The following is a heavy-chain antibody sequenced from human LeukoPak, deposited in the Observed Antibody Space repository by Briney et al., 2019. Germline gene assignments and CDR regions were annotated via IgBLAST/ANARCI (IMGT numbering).Heavy chain of an antibody. V-gene: IGHV1-69*06. J-gene: IGHJ4*02. D-gene: IGHD4-17*01. CDR1: GGTFSSYA. CDR3: ARAGGYGDYGISFDI. Sequence: ASVKVSCKASGGTFSSYAISWVRQAPGQGLEWMGGIIPIFGTANYAQKFQGRVTITADKSTSTAYMELSSLRSEDTAVYYCARAGGYGDYGISFDIWGQGTLVTVSS. CDR2: IIPIFGTA.